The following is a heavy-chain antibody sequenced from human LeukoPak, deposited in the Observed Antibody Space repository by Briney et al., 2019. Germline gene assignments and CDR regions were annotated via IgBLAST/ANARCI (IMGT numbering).Heavy chain of an antibody. D-gene: IGHD1-1*01. CDR3: AKESPYTSPRNYYFDY. Sequence: GGSLRLSCAASGFTFSSYSMNWVRQAPGKGLEWVSYISSSSSTIYYADSVKGRFTISRDNSKNTVYLQMNSLRVEDTAIYYCAKESPYTSPRNYYFDYWGQGALVTVSS. V-gene: IGHV3-48*01. J-gene: IGHJ4*02. CDR1: GFTFSSYS. CDR2: ISSSSSTI.